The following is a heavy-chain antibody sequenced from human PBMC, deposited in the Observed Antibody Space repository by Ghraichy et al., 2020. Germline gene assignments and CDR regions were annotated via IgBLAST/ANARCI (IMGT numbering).Heavy chain of an antibody. J-gene: IGHJ4*02. CDR1: GFTFSSYW. Sequence: GGSLRLSCAASGFTFSSYWMHWVLQAPGKGLVWVSRINSDGSSTSYADSVKGRFTISRDNAKNTLYLQMNSLRAEDTAVYYCARTPGYSSSWYLDYWGQGTLVTVSS. CDR2: INSDGSST. V-gene: IGHV3-74*01. CDR3: ARTPGYSSSWYLDY. D-gene: IGHD6-13*01.